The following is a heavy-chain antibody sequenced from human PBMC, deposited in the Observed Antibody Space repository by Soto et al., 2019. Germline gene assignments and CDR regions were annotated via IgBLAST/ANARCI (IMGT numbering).Heavy chain of an antibody. CDR3: AKTSNSYGYLSWFDP. D-gene: IGHD5-18*01. CDR2: ISGSGGST. CDR1: GFTFSSYA. V-gene: IGHV3-23*01. Sequence: GGSLRLSCAASGFTFSSYAMSWVRQAPGKGLEWVSAISGSGGSTYYADSVKGRFTISRDNSKNTLYLQVNSLRAEDTAVYYCAKTSNSYGYLSWFDPWGQGTLVTVSS. J-gene: IGHJ5*02.